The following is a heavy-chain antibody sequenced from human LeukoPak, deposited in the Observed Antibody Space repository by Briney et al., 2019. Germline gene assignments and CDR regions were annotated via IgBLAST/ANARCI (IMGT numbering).Heavy chain of an antibody. Sequence: GGSLRLSCAASGFTFDGYAMHWVRLTPGKGLEWVSGISWNSGSIGYADSVKGRFTISRDNAKNSLYLQMNSLRTEDTASYYCVKGSRSTMIVVVLPYFDYWGQGTLVTVSS. V-gene: IGHV3-9*01. J-gene: IGHJ4*02. CDR3: VKGSRSTMIVVVLPYFDY. D-gene: IGHD3-22*01. CDR1: GFTFDGYA. CDR2: ISWNSGSI.